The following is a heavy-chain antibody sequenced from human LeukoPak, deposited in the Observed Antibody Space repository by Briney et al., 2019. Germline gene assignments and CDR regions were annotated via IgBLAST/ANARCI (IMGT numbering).Heavy chain of an antibody. V-gene: IGHV3-7*01. D-gene: IGHD2-21*01. CDR2: IKQDGSEI. Sequence: GGSLRLSCAASGFTFSSYWMSWVRQAPGKGLEWVANIKQDGSEIYYVDSVKGRFTISRDNAKSSLSLQMNSLTAEDTAVYYCARERLGDAFDIWGQGTMVTVSS. CDR1: GFTFSSYW. J-gene: IGHJ3*02. CDR3: ARERLGDAFDI.